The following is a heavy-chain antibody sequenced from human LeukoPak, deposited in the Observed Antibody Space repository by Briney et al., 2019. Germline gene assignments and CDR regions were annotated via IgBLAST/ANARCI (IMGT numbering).Heavy chain of an antibody. D-gene: IGHD6-6*01. CDR1: GFTVSNTY. J-gene: IGHJ6*02. V-gene: IGHV3-53*01. CDR2: ISSGGGT. CDR3: ARDRGIAAHYGMDV. Sequence: PGGSLRLSCAASGFTVSNTYMSWVRQVPGKGLEWVSVISSGGGTYFADSVKGRFTISRDNSKNTVFLQMNNLRADDTAMYYCARDRGIAAHYGMDVWGQGTTVTVSS.